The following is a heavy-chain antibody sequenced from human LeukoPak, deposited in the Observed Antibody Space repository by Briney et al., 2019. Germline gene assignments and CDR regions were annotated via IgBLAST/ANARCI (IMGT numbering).Heavy chain of an antibody. CDR3: ARDVRGGYHDY. D-gene: IGHD5-18*01. J-gene: IGHJ4*02. Sequence: GGSPRLSYAASGFTFSGYWMHWVRQAQGKGLVWVSRIKSDGSYTAYADSVKGRFTISRDNAKNTLYLQMNSLRAEDTAVYYCARDVRGGYHDYWGQGTLVTVSS. CDR1: GFTFSGYW. CDR2: IKSDGSYT. V-gene: IGHV3-74*01.